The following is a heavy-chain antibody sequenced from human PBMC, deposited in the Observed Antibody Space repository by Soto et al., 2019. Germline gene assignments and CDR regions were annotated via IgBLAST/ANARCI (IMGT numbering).Heavy chain of an antibody. V-gene: IGHV3-23*01. CDR3: AMQNGLRYFDWPSNDY. D-gene: IGHD3-9*01. CDR2: ISGSGGST. CDR1: GFTFSSYA. Sequence: EVQLLESGGGLVQPGGSLRLSCAASGFTFSSYAMSWVRQAPGKGLEWVSAISGSGGSTYYADSVKGRFTISRDNSKNTLYLQMNSLRAEDTAVYYCAMQNGLRYFDWPSNDYWGQGTLVTVSS. J-gene: IGHJ4*02.